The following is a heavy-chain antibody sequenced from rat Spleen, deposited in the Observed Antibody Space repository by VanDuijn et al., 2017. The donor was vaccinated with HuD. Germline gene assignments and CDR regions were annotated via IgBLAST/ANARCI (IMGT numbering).Heavy chain of an antibody. CDR2: ISYDGSST. D-gene: IGHD1-4*01. J-gene: IGHJ1*01. V-gene: IGHV5-29*01. Sequence: EVQLVESDGGLVQPGRSLKLSCAASGFTFSDYYMAWVRQAPTKGLEWVATISYDGSSTYYRDSVKGRFTISRDNAKSTLYLQMDSLRSEDTATYYCARQSGDYWYFDFWGPGTMVTVSS. CDR3: ARQSGDYWYFDF. CDR1: GFTFSDYY.